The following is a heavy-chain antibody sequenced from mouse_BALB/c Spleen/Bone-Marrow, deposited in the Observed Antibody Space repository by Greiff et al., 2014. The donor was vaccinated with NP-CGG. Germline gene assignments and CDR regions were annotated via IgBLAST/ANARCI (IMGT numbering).Heavy chain of an antibody. Sequence: EVQVVESGGGLVKPGGSLKLSCAASGFTFSSYAMSWVRQTPEKRLEWVASISSGGSTYYSDSVKGRFTISRGNARNILYLQMSSLRSEDTAMYYCAREGGTTAHYYAMDYWGQGTTVTVSS. CDR3: AREGGTTAHYYAMDY. J-gene: IGHJ4*01. V-gene: IGHV5-6-5*01. D-gene: IGHD1-2*01. CDR2: ISSGGST. CDR1: GFTFSSYA.